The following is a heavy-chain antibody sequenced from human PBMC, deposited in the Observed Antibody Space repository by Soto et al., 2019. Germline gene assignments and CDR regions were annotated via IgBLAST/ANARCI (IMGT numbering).Heavy chain of an antibody. CDR3: TRVQKKYRTTSGVDFDS. V-gene: IGHV3-11*01. J-gene: IGHJ4*02. CDR1: GFTFSDYY. D-gene: IGHD5-12*01. CDR2: ISSDGRTI. Sequence: GGSLRLSCAASGFTFSDYYMSWIRQAPGKGLEWVSYISSDGRTIYYAESVKGRFTISRDSGTNSVFLQMDSLRSEDTALYYCTRVQKKYRTTSGVDFDSWGQGTQVTVSS.